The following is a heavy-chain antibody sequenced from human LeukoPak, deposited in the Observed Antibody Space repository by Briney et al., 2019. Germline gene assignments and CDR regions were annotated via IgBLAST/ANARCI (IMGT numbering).Heavy chain of an antibody. D-gene: IGHD1-26*01. Sequence: SETLSLTCTVSGGSISSDYWSWIRQPPGKGLGWIGYIYYTGSTNYNPSLKSRVTISLDRSKNQFSLRLNSVTAADTAVYYCARDSGMVALDYWGQGTLVTVSS. CDR3: ARDSGMVALDY. V-gene: IGHV4-59*01. CDR1: GGSISSDY. J-gene: IGHJ4*02. CDR2: IYYTGST.